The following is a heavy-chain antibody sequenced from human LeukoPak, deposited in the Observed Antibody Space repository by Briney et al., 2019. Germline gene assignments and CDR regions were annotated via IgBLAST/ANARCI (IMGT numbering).Heavy chain of an antibody. J-gene: IGHJ4*02. CDR1: GHIYTNHW. D-gene: IGHD2-2*01. V-gene: IGHV5-51*01. CDR3: MRHVPAGDKTSWCDY. CDR2: IYPEDSDT. Sequence: WESLKISCKCSGHIYTNHWIGRVRQLPGKGLGWMGIIYPEDSDTRYSPSFRGRVTISVDKSENTAYLQWSSLKASDTAIYYCMRHVPAGDKTSWCDYWGQGTLVTVSS.